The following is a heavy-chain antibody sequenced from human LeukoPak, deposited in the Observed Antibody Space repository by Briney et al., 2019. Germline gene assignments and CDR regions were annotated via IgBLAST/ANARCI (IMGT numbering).Heavy chain of an antibody. J-gene: IGHJ3*02. CDR1: GGSISSYY. CDR3: ARVLSSGWYGAFDI. V-gene: IGHV4-59*01. Sequence: SETLSLTCTVSGGSISSYYWSWIRQPPGKGREWIGYIYYCGSTNYNPSLKSRVTISVDTSKNQFSLKLSSVTAADTAVYYCARVLSSGWYGAFDIWGQGTMVTVSS. CDR2: IYYCGST. D-gene: IGHD6-19*01.